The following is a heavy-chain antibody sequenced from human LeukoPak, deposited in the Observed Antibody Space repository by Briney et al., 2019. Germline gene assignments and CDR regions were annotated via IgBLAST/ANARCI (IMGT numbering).Heavy chain of an antibody. CDR2: IWYDGSNK. V-gene: IGHV3-33*01. CDR3: ARDGWYYYDSSGYAFDI. CDR1: GFTFSSYG. Sequence: GGSLRLSCAASGFTFSSYGMHWVRQAPGKGLEWVAVIWYDGSNKYYADSVKGRFTISRDNSKNTLYLQMNSLRAEDTAVYYCARDGWYYYDSSGYAFDIWGQGTMVTVSS. J-gene: IGHJ3*02. D-gene: IGHD3-22*01.